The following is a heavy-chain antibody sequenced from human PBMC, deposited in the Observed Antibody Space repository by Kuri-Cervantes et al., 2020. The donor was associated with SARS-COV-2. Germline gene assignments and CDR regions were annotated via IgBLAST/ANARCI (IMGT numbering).Heavy chain of an antibody. V-gene: IGHV3-21*01. J-gene: IGHJ4*02. CDR2: ISSSSSYI. D-gene: IGHD3-3*01. CDR3: ARDTITIFGVVTLFDY. CDR1: GFTFSGYT. Sequence: GESLKISCVGTGFTFSGYTMNWVRQAPGKGLEWVSSISSSSSYIYYADSVKGRFTISRDNAKNSLYLQMNSLRAEDTAVYYCARDTITIFGVVTLFDYWGQGTLVTVSS.